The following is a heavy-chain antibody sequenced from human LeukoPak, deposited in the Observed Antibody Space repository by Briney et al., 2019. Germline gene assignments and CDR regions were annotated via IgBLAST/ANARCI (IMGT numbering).Heavy chain of an antibody. D-gene: IGHD3-9*01. CDR3: ASSWLAVNWFDP. Sequence: SETLSLTCAVYGGSFSGYYWSWIRQPPGKGLEWIGEINHSGSTYYSPSLKSRLTMSVDTSKNQFSLKLSSVTATDTAVYYCASSWLAVNWFDPWGQGTLVTVSS. CDR2: INHSGST. V-gene: IGHV4-34*01. J-gene: IGHJ5*02. CDR1: GGSFSGYY.